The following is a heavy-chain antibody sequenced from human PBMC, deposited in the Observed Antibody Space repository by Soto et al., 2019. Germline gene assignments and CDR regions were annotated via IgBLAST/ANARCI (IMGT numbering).Heavy chain of an antibody. CDR3: ARGSSWYSSYYMDV. D-gene: IGHD6-13*01. J-gene: IGHJ6*03. CDR1: GGSISSYY. CDR2: IYYSGST. Sequence: SETLSLTCSVSGGSISSYYWSWIRQPPGKGLEWIGYIYYSGSTNYNPSLKSRVTFSVDTAKNYFSLRLSSVTAADTAVYYCARGSSWYSSYYMDVWGKGTTVTAP. V-gene: IGHV4-59*01.